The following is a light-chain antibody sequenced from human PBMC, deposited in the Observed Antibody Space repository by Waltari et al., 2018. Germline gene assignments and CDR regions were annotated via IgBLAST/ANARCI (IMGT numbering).Light chain of an antibody. CDR3: AAWDDSLNGWV. Sequence: QSVLTQPPSASGTPGQRVTISCSGSSSNIGINTVNWYQQLPGTAPKLLIYSNNPRPAGVPDLFSGSKAGTPSSLAISGLQSEDEADYYCAAWDDSLNGWVFGGGTKLTVL. J-gene: IGLJ3*02. CDR2: SNN. V-gene: IGLV1-44*01. CDR1: SSNIGINT.